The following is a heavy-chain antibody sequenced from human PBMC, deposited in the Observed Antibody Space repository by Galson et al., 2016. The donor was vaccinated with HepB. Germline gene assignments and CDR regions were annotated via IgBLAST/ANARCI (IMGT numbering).Heavy chain of an antibody. CDR3: ATFGGDGHFDY. V-gene: IGHV3-23*01. CDR2: ISGSGGST. CDR1: GFTFSSYA. J-gene: IGHJ4*02. Sequence: SLRLSCAASGFTFSSYAMSWVRQAPGKGLEWVSAISGSGGSTYYADSVKGRFTISRDNSKNTLYLQMNSLRTEDTAVYYCATFGGDGHFDYWGQGTLVTVSS. D-gene: IGHD2-21*02.